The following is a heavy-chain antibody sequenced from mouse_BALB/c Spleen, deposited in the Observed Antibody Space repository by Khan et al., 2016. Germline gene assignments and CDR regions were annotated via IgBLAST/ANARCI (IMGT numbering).Heavy chain of an antibody. Sequence: VQLQQSGAELVKPGASVKLSCTASGFNIKDTYMHWVKQRPEQGLEWIGRIDPANGNTKYDPKFQGKATITADTSSNTAYLQLSSLTSEDTAVYYCASPFPDAMDYWGQGTSVTVSS. CDR2: IDPANGNT. V-gene: IGHV14-3*02. CDR1: GFNIKDTY. J-gene: IGHJ4*01. CDR3: ASPFPDAMDY.